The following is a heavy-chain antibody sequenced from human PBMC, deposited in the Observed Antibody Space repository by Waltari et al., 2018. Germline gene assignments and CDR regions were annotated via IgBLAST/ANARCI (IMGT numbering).Heavy chain of an antibody. V-gene: IGHV3-30-3*01. CDR3: ASNIVGATSFDY. Sequence: QVQLVESGGGVVQPGRSLRLSCAASGFTFSSYAMHWFRQAPGKGREWVAVISDDGSNKYYADSVKGRFTISRDNSKNTLYLQMNSLRAEDTAVYYCASNIVGATSFDYWGQGTLVTVSS. CDR1: GFTFSSYA. CDR2: ISDDGSNK. D-gene: IGHD1-26*01. J-gene: IGHJ4*02.